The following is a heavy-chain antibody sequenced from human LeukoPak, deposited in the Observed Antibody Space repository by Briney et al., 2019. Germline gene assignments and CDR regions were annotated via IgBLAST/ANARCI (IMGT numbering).Heavy chain of an antibody. Sequence: SETLSLTCSVSGGSISTSSYNWGWIRQPPGKGLEWIASIYCIGTTFSNPSLKSRVTISVDTSKNQFSLKLGSVTTADTAAYYCAREGYSSTSLDSWGQGTLVTVSS. CDR1: GGSISTSSYN. CDR2: IYCIGTT. V-gene: IGHV4-39*02. J-gene: IGHJ4*02. D-gene: IGHD6-6*01. CDR3: AREGYSSTSLDS.